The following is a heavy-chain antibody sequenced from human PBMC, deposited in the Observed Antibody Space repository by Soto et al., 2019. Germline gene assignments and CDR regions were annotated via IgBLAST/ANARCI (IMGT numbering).Heavy chain of an antibody. CDR2: IYYSGST. Sequence: SETLSLTCTVSGGSISIYYWSWIRQPPGKGLEWIGYIYYSGSTNDDPSLKSRVTISVDTSKNQFSLKLSSVTAADTDVYYCARERAIAVAGTKGWFDPWGQGTLVTVSS. CDR1: GGSISIYY. V-gene: IGHV4-59*01. J-gene: IGHJ5*02. CDR3: ARERAIAVAGTKGWFDP. D-gene: IGHD6-19*01.